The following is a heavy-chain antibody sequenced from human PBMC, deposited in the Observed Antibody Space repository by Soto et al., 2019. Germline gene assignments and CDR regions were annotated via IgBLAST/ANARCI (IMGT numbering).Heavy chain of an antibody. CDR2: IIVAGDT. CDR1: GFTFSTYD. CDR3: ARKGKDTMGGCYGVDV. V-gene: IGHV3-13*01. Sequence: LRLSCTTSGFTFSTYDMHWVRQGAGKGLEWVSGIIVAGDTFYPDSGKGRFIISRENAKNSLYLQMDSLRVEDTAVYYCARKGKDTMGGCYGVDVWGQGTKVIVS. J-gene: IGHJ3*01. D-gene: IGHD2-2*01.